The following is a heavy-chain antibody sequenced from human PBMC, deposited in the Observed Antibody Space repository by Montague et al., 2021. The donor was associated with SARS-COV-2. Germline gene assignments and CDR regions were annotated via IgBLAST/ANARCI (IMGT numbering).Heavy chain of an antibody. CDR2: IYYSVST. J-gene: IGHJ4*02. V-gene: IGHV4-31*03. CDR3: ARDRELVD. CDR1: GASISSGGDY. Sequence: TLSLTCTVSGASISSGGDYWNWISQHPGKGLEWIGHIYYSVSTYYNPSLKSRVTISDDTSKNQISLKLSSVTAADPAVYYCARDRELVDWGQGIMVIVSS. D-gene: IGHD1-7*01.